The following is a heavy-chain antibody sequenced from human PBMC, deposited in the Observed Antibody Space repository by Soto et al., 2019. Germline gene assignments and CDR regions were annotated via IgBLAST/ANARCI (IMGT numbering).Heavy chain of an antibody. CDR1: GFTFNSSD. Sequence: EGSLRLPCVAAGFTFNSSDMNWVRQASGKGMEWVSYLNSGGGAKYYADSVKGRFTISRDNAKNALYLQMNSLRDEDTGIYYCARTECSSNPCFTAYYYNCTNRWGQGTTVTVSS. D-gene: IGHD2-2*02. CDR2: LNSGGGAK. J-gene: IGHJ6*02. CDR3: ARTECSSNPCFTAYYYNCTNR. V-gene: IGHV3-48*03.